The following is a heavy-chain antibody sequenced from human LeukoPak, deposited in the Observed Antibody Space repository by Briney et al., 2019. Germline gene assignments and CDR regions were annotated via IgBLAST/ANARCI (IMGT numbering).Heavy chain of an antibody. CDR1: GYTFTSYA. Sequence: ASVKVSCKASGYTFTSYAMNWVRQAPGQGLEWMGWINTNTGNPTYAQGFTGRFVFSLDTSVSTAYLQISSLKAEDTAVHYCARDGVGGSHYYYYYMDVWGKGTTVTISS. J-gene: IGHJ6*03. CDR2: INTNTGNP. D-gene: IGHD1-26*01. CDR3: ARDGVGGSHYYYYYMDV. V-gene: IGHV7-4-1*02.